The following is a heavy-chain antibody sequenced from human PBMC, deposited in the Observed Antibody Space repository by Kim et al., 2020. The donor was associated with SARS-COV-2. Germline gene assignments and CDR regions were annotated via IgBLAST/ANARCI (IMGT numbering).Heavy chain of an antibody. CDR3: ARSYDFWSGPDYYGMDV. V-gene: IGHV1-18*04. CDR2: ISAYNGNT. D-gene: IGHD3-3*01. CDR1: GYTFTSYG. Sequence: ASVKVSCKASGYTFTSYGISWVRQAPGQGLEWMGWISAYNGNTNYAQKLQGRVTMTTDTSTSTAYMELRSLRSDDTAVYYCARSYDFWSGPDYYGMDVWGQGTTVTVSS. J-gene: IGHJ6*02.